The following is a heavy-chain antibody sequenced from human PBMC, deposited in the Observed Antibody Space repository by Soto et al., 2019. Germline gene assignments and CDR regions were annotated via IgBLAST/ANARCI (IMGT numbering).Heavy chain of an antibody. D-gene: IGHD1-7*01. Sequence: ESGGGVVPPGRSLRLSCAASGFTFSSYGMHWVRQAPGKGLEWVAVISYDGSNKYYADSVKGRFTISRDNSKNTLYLQMNSLRAEDTAVYYCAKVEGKLELLSMELIFWGQGTLVTVSS. CDR2: ISYDGSNK. J-gene: IGHJ4*02. CDR1: GFTFSSYG. V-gene: IGHV3-30*18. CDR3: AKVEGKLELLSMELIF.